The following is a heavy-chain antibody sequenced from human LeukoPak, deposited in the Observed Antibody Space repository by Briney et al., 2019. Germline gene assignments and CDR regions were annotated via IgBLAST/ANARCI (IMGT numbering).Heavy chain of an antibody. CDR1: GFTFSSYG. CDR2: ISYDGSNK. CDR3: AKDVECWSGGSCYPGEFFKH. V-gene: IGHV3-30*18. J-gene: IGHJ1*01. D-gene: IGHD2-15*01. Sequence: GGSLRLSCAASGFTFSSYGMHWVRQAPGKGLEWVAVISYDGSNKYYADSVKGRFTISRDNSKNTLYLQMNSLRSEDTAVYYCAKDVECWSGGSCYPGEFFKHWGQGTLVTVSS.